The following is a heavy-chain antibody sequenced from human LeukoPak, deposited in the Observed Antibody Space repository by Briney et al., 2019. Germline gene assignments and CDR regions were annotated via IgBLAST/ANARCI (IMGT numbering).Heavy chain of an antibody. Sequence: PGGSLRLSCAATGYSFKDNGMHWVRQPPGKGLEWVSAINWNGGGTDYADSVKGRFTIFRANAKNSLYLQLSSLRPEDTALYYCAKHLTATNTYIFFGLDVWGQGTSVTVSS. CDR2: INWNGGGT. CDR1: GYSFKDNG. D-gene: IGHD1-26*01. V-gene: IGHV3-9*01. J-gene: IGHJ6*02. CDR3: AKHLTATNTYIFFGLDV.